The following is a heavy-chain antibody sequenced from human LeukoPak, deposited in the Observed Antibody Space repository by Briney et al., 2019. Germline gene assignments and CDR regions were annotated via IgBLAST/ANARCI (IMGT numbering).Heavy chain of an antibody. CDR2: ISSSSSYI. CDR3: ARDEDVGVLLWFGPNWFDP. Sequence: PGGSLRLSCAASGFTFSSHSMNWVRQAPGKGLEWVSSISSSSSYIYYADSVKGRFTISRDNAKNSLYLQMNSPRAEDTAVYYCARDEDVGVLLWFGPNWFDPWGQGTLVTVSS. J-gene: IGHJ5*02. D-gene: IGHD3-10*01. V-gene: IGHV3-21*01. CDR1: GFTFSSHS.